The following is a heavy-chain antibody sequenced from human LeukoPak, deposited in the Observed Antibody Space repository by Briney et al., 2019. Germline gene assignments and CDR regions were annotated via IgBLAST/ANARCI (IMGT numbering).Heavy chain of an antibody. CDR3: ARHVGYSSSWVDY. CDR2: IDPGDSYT. D-gene: IGHD6-13*01. CDR1: GYSFTRYW. J-gene: IGHJ4*02. Sequence: GESLRISCKGSGYSFTRYWISWVRQMPGKGLESMGRIDPGDSYTNYSPSFQGHVTISADKSISTAYLQWSSLKASDTAMYYCARHVGYSSSWVDYWGQGTLVTVSS. V-gene: IGHV5-10-1*01.